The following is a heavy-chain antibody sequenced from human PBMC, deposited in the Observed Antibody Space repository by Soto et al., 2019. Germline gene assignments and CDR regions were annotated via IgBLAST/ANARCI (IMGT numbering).Heavy chain of an antibody. CDR3: ARVFNWNYSYGMDV. D-gene: IGHD1-1*01. CDR2: ISAYNGNT. V-gene: IGHV1-18*01. CDR1: GYTFTSYG. J-gene: IGHJ6*02. Sequence: ASVKVSCKASGYTFTSYGISWVRQAPGQGLEWMGWISAYNGNTNYAQELQGRVTMTTDTSTSTAYMELRSLRSDDTAVYYCARVFNWNYSYGMDVWGQGTTVTVSS.